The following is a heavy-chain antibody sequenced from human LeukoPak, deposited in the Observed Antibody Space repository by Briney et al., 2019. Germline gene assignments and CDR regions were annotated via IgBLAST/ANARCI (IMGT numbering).Heavy chain of an antibody. J-gene: IGHJ4*02. V-gene: IGHV4-30-2*01. CDR2: IYHSGST. CDR1: VGSVNSGSYS. D-gene: IGHD3-16*01. Sequence: PLTLTCAVSVGSVNSGSYSWSWIRQPQGMVRMRSGYIYHSGSTTYNPSLTSRVTMSLDRSKHQVSLKLSSMTAADTAVYYCAGDYGASYRLDYWGQGTLVTVFS. CDR3: AGDYGASYRLDY.